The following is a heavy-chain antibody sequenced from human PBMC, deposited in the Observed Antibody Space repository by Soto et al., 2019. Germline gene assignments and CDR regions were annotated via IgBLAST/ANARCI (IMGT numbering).Heavy chain of an antibody. J-gene: IGHJ4*02. V-gene: IGHV4-30-4*01. CDR1: GGSISSGDYY. CDR2: IYYSGST. Sequence: QVQLQESGPGLVKPSQTLSLTCTVSGGSISSGDYYWSWIRQPPGKGLEWIGYIYYSGSTYYNPSLTRRVTISVDTSKNQCSLKLSSVTAADTAVYYCARAQGSGFLVSWGQGTLVTVSS. D-gene: IGHD3-10*01. CDR3: ARAQGSGFLVS.